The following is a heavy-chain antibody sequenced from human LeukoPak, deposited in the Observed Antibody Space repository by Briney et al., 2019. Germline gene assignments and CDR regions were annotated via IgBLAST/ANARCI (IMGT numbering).Heavy chain of an antibody. J-gene: IGHJ4*02. CDR2: ISYDGSNK. CDR3: ARVPSAYQLLYGIDY. CDR1: GFTFSSYA. Sequence: GRSLRLSCAASGFTFSSYAMPWVRQAPGKGLEWVAVISYDGSNKYYADSVKGRFTISRDNSKNTLYPQMNSLRAEDTAVYYCARVPSAYQLLYGIDYWGQGTLVTVSS. V-gene: IGHV3-30-3*01. D-gene: IGHD2-2*02.